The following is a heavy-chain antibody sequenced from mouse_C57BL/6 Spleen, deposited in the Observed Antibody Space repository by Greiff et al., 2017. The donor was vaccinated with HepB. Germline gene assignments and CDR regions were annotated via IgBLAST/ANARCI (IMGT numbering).Heavy chain of an antibody. Sequence: EVMLVESGGGLVQPGGSLKLSCAASGFTFSDYYMYWVRQTPEKRLEWVAYISNGGGSTYYPDTVKGRFTISRDNAKNTLYLQMSRLKSEDTAMYYCARLGDDYAMDYWGQGTSVTVSS. CDR1: GFTFSDYY. CDR3: ARLGDDYAMDY. V-gene: IGHV5-12*01. D-gene: IGHD3-3*01. CDR2: ISNGGGST. J-gene: IGHJ4*01.